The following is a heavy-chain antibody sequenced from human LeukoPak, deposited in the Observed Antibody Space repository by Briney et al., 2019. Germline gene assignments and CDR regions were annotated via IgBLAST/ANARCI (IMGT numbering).Heavy chain of an antibody. Sequence: PGGSLRPSCAASGFTFSSYAMSWVRQTPGKGLEWVSAISARGDSTYHADSVKGRLTISRDNSKNTLYVQMNNLRAEDTAVYYCAKAPIAGAPRGYYFDYWGQGALVTVSS. V-gene: IGHV3-23*01. CDR2: ISARGDST. CDR1: GFTFSSYA. CDR3: AKAPIAGAPRGYYFDY. D-gene: IGHD1-26*01. J-gene: IGHJ4*02.